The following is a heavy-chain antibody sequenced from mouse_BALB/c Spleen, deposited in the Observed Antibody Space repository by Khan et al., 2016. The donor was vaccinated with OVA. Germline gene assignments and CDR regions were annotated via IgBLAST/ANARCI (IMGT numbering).Heavy chain of an antibody. D-gene: IGHD2-14*01. Sequence: QVQLQQSGPGLVQPSQSLSITCTVSVFSLTSYGVHWVRQSPGKGLEWLGVIWSGGSTDYNAAFISSLSISKDNSKSQVFFKMNSLQADDTAIYXCARPPYYRYDGYYYAMDYWGQGTSVTVSS. J-gene: IGHJ4*01. CDR1: VFSLTSYG. V-gene: IGHV2-4-1*01. CDR3: ARPPYYRYDGYYYAMDY. CDR2: IWSGGST.